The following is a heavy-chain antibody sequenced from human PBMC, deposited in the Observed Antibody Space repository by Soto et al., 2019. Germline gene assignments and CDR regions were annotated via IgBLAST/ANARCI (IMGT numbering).Heavy chain of an antibody. Sequence: DVQLLESGGHLVQPGGSLRLSCAASGFTFSSYAMSWVRQAPGKGLEWVSSVSAGGEMTYYSDSVQGRFTISRDNSNNALCLQMTSLRIEATDLYYCARGDSGGSGSPASYYYSGLDVWGQGTTVTVS. V-gene: IGHV3-23*01. CDR1: GFTFSSYA. J-gene: IGHJ6*02. CDR2: VSAGGEMT. CDR3: ARGDSGGSGSPASYYYSGLDV. D-gene: IGHD2-15*01.